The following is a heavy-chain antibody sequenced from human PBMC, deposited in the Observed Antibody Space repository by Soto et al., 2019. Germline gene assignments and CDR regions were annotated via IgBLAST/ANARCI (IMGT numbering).Heavy chain of an antibody. Sequence: SETLSLTCTVSGGSISGYYWTWIRQAAGKGLEWIGRIYSSGTTKYNPSLKSRVTMSLDTSKNQFSLRLSSVTAADTAVYYCARGQRFSDWFDPWGPGTLVTVSS. CDR1: GGSISGYY. D-gene: IGHD3-3*01. CDR3: ARGQRFSDWFDP. CDR2: IYSSGTT. V-gene: IGHV4-4*07. J-gene: IGHJ5*02.